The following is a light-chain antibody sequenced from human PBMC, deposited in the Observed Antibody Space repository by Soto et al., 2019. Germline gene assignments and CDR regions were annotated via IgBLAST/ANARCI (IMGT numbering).Light chain of an antibody. CDR2: DAS. J-gene: IGKJ4*01. V-gene: IGKV3-20*01. CDR3: QQFSSYPIP. Sequence: VLTQSLCTLSLSPGKRATLSCRASQTVRNNYLAWYQQKPGQAPRLLIYDASSRATGIPDRFSGGGSGTDFTLTISRLEPEDFAVYYCQQFSSYPIPFGG. CDR1: QTVRNNY.